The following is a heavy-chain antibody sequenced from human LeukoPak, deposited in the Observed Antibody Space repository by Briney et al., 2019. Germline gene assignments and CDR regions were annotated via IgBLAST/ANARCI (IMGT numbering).Heavy chain of an antibody. V-gene: IGHV1-46*01. CDR3: ARAPYSSGWFDP. CDR2: INPSGGST. J-gene: IGHJ5*02. CDR1: GYTFTSYY. Sequence: GASVKVSCKASGYTFTSYYMHWVRQAPGQGLEWMGIINPSGGSTSYAQKLQGRVTMTTDTSTSTAYMELRSLRSDDTAVYYCARAPYSSGWFDPWGQGTLVTVSS. D-gene: IGHD6-19*01.